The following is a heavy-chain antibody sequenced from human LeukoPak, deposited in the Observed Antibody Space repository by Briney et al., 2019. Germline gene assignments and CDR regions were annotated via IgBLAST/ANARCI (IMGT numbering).Heavy chain of an antibody. CDR1: GGSISSYY. Sequence: SETLSLTCTVSGGSISSYYWSWIRQPPGKGLEWIGYIYYSGSTNYNPSLKSRVTISVDTSKNQFSLKLSSVTAADAAVYYCAEGIAVAGIPSWGQGTLVTVSS. CDR2: IYYSGST. V-gene: IGHV4-59*01. D-gene: IGHD6-19*01. CDR3: AEGIAVAGIPS. J-gene: IGHJ5*02.